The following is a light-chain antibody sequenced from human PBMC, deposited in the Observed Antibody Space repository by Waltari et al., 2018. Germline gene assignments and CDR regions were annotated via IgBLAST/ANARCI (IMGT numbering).Light chain of an antibody. CDR3: ASWDDSLNGPV. CDR1: RSNIGTNT. V-gene: IGLV1-44*01. Sequence: QSVLTQPPSASGTPGQRVTISCSGSRSNIGTNTVNWYQQLPGAAPKVLIYRNNQRPSGVPDRFSGSKSVTSASLAISGLQSEDEAAYVCASWDDSLNGPVFGGGTTLTVL. CDR2: RNN. J-gene: IGLJ3*02.